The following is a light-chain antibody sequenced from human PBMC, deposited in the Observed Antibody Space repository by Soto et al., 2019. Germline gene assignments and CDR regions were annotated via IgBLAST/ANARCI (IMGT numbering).Light chain of an antibody. V-gene: IGKV3-15*01. J-gene: IGKJ4*01. CDR2: GAS. CDR3: QQYGDWPLT. CDR1: QSVRSNY. Sequence: EIVMTQSPVILSVSPGERATLSCRASQSVRSNYLAWYQQKPGQAPSLLIFGASTRAAGIPARFSDSGSGTEFTLTISSLQSEDFAVYYCQQYGDWPLTFGGGTKVDIK.